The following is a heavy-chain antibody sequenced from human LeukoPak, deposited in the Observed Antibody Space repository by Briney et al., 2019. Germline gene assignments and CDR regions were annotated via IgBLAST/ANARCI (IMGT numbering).Heavy chain of an antibody. V-gene: IGHV3-23*01. CDR2: ISGSGGST. Sequence: GGSLRLSCAASGFTFSSYAMSWVRQAPGKGLEWVSAISGSGGSTYYADSVKGRFTNSRDNSKNTLYLQMNSLRAEDTAVYYCAKVGGTVVVPAAIMGNNWFDPWGQGTLVTVSS. CDR3: AKVGGTVVVPAAIMGNNWFDP. CDR1: GFTFSSYA. D-gene: IGHD2-2*01. J-gene: IGHJ5*02.